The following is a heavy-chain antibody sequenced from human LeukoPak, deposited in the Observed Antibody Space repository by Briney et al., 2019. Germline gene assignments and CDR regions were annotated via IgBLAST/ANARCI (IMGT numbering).Heavy chain of an antibody. Sequence: ASVKVSCKASGYTFTGYYMHWVRQAPGQGLEWMGWINPNSGGTNYAQKFQGRATMTRDTSISTAYMELSRLRSDDTAVYYCARDMGYTNDAFDIWGQGTMVTVSS. CDR2: INPNSGGT. CDR1: GYTFTGYY. D-gene: IGHD5-24*01. CDR3: ARDMGYTNDAFDI. V-gene: IGHV1-2*02. J-gene: IGHJ3*02.